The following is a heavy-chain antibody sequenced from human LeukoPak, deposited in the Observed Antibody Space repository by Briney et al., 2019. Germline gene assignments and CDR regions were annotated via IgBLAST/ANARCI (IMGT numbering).Heavy chain of an antibody. D-gene: IGHD1-1*01. V-gene: IGHV4-34*01. CDR2: INHSGST. J-gene: IGHJ5*02. CDR1: GGSFSGYY. CDR3: ARVLYRRWFDP. Sequence: SETLSLTCAVYGGSFSGYYWSWIRQPPGKGLEWIGEINHSGSTNYNPSLKSRVTIPVDTSKNQFSLKPSSVTAADTAVYYCARVLYRRWFDPWGQGTLVTVSS.